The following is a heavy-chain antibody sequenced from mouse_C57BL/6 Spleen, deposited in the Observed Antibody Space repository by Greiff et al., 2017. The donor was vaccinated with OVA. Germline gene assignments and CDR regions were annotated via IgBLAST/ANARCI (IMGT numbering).Heavy chain of an antibody. J-gene: IGHJ3*01. CDR3: KRKEGLLSWFAY. Sequence: VHLVESGAELVRPGASVTLSCKASGYTFTDYEMHWVKQTPVHGLEWIGAIDPETGGTAYNQKFKGKAILTADKSSSTAYMELRSLTSEDSAVYYCKRKEGLLSWFAYWGQGTLVTVSA. V-gene: IGHV1-15*01. D-gene: IGHD2-3*01. CDR1: GYTFTDYE. CDR2: IDPETGGT.